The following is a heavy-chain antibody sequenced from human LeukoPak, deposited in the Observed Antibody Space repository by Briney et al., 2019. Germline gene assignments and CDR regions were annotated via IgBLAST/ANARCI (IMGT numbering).Heavy chain of an antibody. V-gene: IGHV4-4*07. D-gene: IGHD2-2*02. CDR1: GGPISSYY. Sequence: SEALSLTCTVSGGPISSYYWSWIRQPAGKGLEWIGRIYTSGSTNYNPSLKSRVTMSVDTSKNQFSLKLSSVTAADTAVYYCARAPGYCSSTSCYTPGYYYYGMDVWGQGTTVTVSS. J-gene: IGHJ6*02. CDR2: IYTSGST. CDR3: ARAPGYCSSTSCYTPGYYYYGMDV.